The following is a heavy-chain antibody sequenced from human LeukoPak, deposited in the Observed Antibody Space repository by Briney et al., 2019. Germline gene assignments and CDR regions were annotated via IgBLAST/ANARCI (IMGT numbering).Heavy chain of an antibody. CDR2: INHSGST. Sequence: PSETLSLTCAVYGGSFSGYYWSWIRQPPGKGLEWIGEINHSGSTNYNPSLKSRVTISVDTSKNQFSLKLSSVTAADTAVYYCARDGLVDAFDIWGQGTMVTVSS. J-gene: IGHJ3*02. V-gene: IGHV4-34*01. CDR1: GGSFSGYY. D-gene: IGHD6-19*01. CDR3: ARDGLVDAFDI.